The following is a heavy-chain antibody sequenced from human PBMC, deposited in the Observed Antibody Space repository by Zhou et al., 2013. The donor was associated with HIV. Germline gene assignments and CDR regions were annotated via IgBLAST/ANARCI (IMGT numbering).Heavy chain of an antibody. CDR3: TTSNGADPGSVVQYDRFDP. V-gene: IGHV1-69*04. Sequence: QVQLVQSGAEVKKPGSSVTVSCKASGGTFDRHAISWVRQAPGQGLEWMGGIIPILGVAKYAQKFQGRVTITADESTGTAYMKLNSLRSEDTAVFYCTTSNGADPGSVVQYDRFDPWGQGTLVTVSS. CDR1: GGTFDRHA. CDR2: IIPILGVA. J-gene: IGHJ5*02. D-gene: IGHD3-10*01.